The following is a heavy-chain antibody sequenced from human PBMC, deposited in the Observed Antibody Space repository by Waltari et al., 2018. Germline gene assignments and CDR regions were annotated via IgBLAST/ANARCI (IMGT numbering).Heavy chain of an antibody. V-gene: IGHV4-61*02. Sequence: QVQLQESGPGLVKPSQTLSLTCTVSGGSIRSGSYYWSWIRQPAGKGLEWIGRIYTSGSTNYNPSLKSRVTISVDTSKNQFSLKLSSVTAADTAVYYCARVGSSSWYRGVYYFDYWGQGTLVTVSS. J-gene: IGHJ4*02. CDR3: ARVGSSSWYRGVYYFDY. D-gene: IGHD6-13*01. CDR1: GGSIRSGSYY. CDR2: IYTSGST.